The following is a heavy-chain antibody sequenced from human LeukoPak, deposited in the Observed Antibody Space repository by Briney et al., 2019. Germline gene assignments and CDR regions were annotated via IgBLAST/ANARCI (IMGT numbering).Heavy chain of an antibody. CDR3: ARGGSLWFGEKTYYMDV. CDR2: INHSGST. CDR1: GGSFSGYY. Sequence: SETLSLTCAVYGGSFSGYYWSWIRQPPGKGLEWIGEINHSGSTNYNPSLKSRVTISVDTSKIQFSLKLSSVTAADTAVYYCARGGSLWFGEKTYYMDVWGKGTTVTVSS. D-gene: IGHD3-10*01. J-gene: IGHJ6*03. V-gene: IGHV4-34*01.